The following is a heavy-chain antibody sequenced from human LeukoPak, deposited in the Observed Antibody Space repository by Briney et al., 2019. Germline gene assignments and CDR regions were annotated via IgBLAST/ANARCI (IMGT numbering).Heavy chain of an antibody. CDR3: ARHDY. J-gene: IGHJ4*02. CDR1: GGSFSGYY. Sequence: PSETLSLTCAVYGGSFSGYYWSWIRQPPGKGLEWIGGINHSGSTNYNPSLKSRVTISVDTSKNQFSLKLSSVTAADTAVYYCARHDYWGQGTLVTVSS. V-gene: IGHV4-34*01. CDR2: INHSGST.